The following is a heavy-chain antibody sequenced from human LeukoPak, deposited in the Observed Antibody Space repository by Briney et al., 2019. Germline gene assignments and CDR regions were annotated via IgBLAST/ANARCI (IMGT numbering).Heavy chain of an antibody. V-gene: IGHV3-64*01. D-gene: IGHD4-17*01. CDR2: ISANGRNT. J-gene: IGHJ5*02. CDR1: GFIVSSYS. Sequence: GGSLRLSCAASGFIVSSYSMHWVRQAPGKGLEFVSAISANGRNTYYANSVKGRFTISRDNSKNTLYLQMGSLRPEDVGVYYCARDHTGWFDPWGQGTLVTVSS. CDR3: ARDHTGWFDP.